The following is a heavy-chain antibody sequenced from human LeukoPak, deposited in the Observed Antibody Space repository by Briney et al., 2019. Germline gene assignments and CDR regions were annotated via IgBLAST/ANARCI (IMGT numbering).Heavy chain of an antibody. Sequence: PGGSLRLSCAASGFTFDDYGMSWVRQAPGKGLEWVSGINWNGGSTGYADSVKGRFTISRDNTKNSLYLQMNSLRAEDTALYHCAGGPHYYDRGGYPFFAYGAQGPLVTVPS. D-gene: IGHD3-22*01. CDR1: GFTFDDYG. J-gene: IGHJ4*02. V-gene: IGHV3-20*01. CDR2: INWNGGST. CDR3: AGGPHYYDRGGYPFFAY.